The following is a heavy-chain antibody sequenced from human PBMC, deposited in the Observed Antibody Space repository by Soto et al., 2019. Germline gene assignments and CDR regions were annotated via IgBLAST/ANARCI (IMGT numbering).Heavy chain of an antibody. CDR2: IYYSGST. J-gene: IGHJ5*02. CDR3: ARHKEWFGELNWFDP. Sequence: SETLSLTCTVSGGSISSSSYYWGWIRQPPGKGLEWIGSIYYSGSTYYNPSLKSLITISVDTSKNQFSLKLSSVTAADTAVYYCARHKEWFGELNWFDPWGQGTLVTVSS. CDR1: GGSISSSSYY. D-gene: IGHD3-10*01. V-gene: IGHV4-39*01.